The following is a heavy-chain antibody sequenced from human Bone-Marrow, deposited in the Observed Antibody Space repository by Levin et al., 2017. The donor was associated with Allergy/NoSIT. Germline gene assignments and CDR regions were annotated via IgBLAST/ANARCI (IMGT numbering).Heavy chain of an antibody. CDR1: GFTFSSYS. J-gene: IGHJ5*02. CDR3: ARDLTRSYYYDSSGPNWFDP. V-gene: IGHV3-21*01. Sequence: GESLKISCAASGFTFSSYSMNWVRQAPGKGLEWVSSISSSSSYIYYADSVKGRFTISRDNAKNSLYLQMNSLRAEDTAVYYCARDLTRSYYYDSSGPNWFDPWGQGTLVTVSS. CDR2: ISSSSSYI. D-gene: IGHD3-22*01.